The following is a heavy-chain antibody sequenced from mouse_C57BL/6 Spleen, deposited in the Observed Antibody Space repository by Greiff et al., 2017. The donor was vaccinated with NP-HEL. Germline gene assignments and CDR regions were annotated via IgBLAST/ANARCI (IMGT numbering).Heavy chain of an antibody. Sequence: VKLMESGPGLVQPSQCLSITCTVSGFSLTSYGVHWVRQSPGKGLEWLGVIWSGGSTDYNAAFISRLSISKDNSKSQVFFKMNSLQADDTAIYYCARKTGTRYFDVWGTGTTVTVSS. V-gene: IGHV2-2*01. D-gene: IGHD4-1*01. CDR2: IWSGGST. J-gene: IGHJ1*03. CDR3: ARKTGTRYFDV. CDR1: GFSLTSYG.